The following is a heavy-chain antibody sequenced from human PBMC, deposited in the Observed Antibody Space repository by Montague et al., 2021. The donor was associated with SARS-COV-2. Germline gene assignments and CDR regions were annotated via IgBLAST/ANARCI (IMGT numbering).Heavy chain of an antibody. CDR1: GGSFSGNY. CDR3: ARSGGVYTESDYLEDYYYGMDV. CDR2: INHSGSK. Sequence: SETLSLTCTVYGGSFSGNYWSWIRQPPGKGLEWIGEINHSGSKNSNPSLKSRVTISVATSKNHCSLKLSSVTAADTAVYYCARSGGVYTESDYLEDYYYGMDVWGQGTTVTDSS. J-gene: IGHJ6*02. V-gene: IGHV4-34*01. D-gene: IGHD1-26*01.